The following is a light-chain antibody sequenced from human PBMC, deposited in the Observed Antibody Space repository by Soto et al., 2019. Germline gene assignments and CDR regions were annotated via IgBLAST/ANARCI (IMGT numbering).Light chain of an antibody. Sequence: DIQMTQSPSSLSASVGDRVTITCQASQDISNYLNWYQHKPGEAPTLLVNDASDSEIGVPSRYSGSGSGAHFTFTISSRQPEDGATYYCQQYHSLPLTFGGGTNVEI. V-gene: IGKV1-33*01. CDR1: QDISNY. CDR3: QQYHSLPLT. CDR2: DAS. J-gene: IGKJ4*01.